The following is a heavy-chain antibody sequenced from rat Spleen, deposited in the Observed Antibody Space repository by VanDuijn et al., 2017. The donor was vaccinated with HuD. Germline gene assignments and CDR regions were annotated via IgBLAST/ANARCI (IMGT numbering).Heavy chain of an antibody. J-gene: IGHJ2*01. CDR3: TSAYSGDGFDY. D-gene: IGHD1-1*01. CDR2: IIYDGSNT. Sequence: EVQLVESGGGLVQPGRSLKLSCAASGFTFSDYTMAWVRQAPKKGLEWVAAIIYDGSNTYYRDSVKGRFTISRDNAKSTLYLQMNSLRSEETATYYCTSAYSGDGFDYWGQGVMVTVSS. CDR1: GFTFSDYT. V-gene: IGHV5-17*01.